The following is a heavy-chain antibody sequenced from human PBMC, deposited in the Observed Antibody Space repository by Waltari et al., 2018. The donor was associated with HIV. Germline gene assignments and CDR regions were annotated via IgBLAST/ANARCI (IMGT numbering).Heavy chain of an antibody. Sequence: GQIVESGGRVVRAGDTLRLSCVGSKFSFGSYDIHWVRQSPRKGGEWVGGVSYDEVEVVGADSVEVRFTVARDRSRDSLFLEMSGLRPEDSGLYYCVKLAGPTIPGFSYDSEDIWGPGTAVTVS. CDR2: VSYDEVEV. J-gene: IGHJ3*02. CDR3: VKLAGPTIPGFSYDSEDI. V-gene: IGHV3-30*13. CDR1: KFSFGSYD. D-gene: IGHD3-3*01.